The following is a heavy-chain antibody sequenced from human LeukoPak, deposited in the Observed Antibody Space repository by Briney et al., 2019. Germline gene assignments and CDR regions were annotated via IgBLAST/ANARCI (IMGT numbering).Heavy chain of an antibody. CDR1: GGSISSGGYS. CDR2: IYYSGST. CDR3: ARIPSRISWFDP. J-gene: IGHJ5*02. D-gene: IGHD1-14*01. V-gene: IGHV4-30-2*03. Sequence: PSETLSLTCAVSGGSISSGGYSWSWIRQPPGKGLEWIGYIYYSGSTYYNPSLKSRVTISVDTSKNHFSLKLSSVTAADTAVYYCARIPSRISWFDPWGQGTLVTVSS.